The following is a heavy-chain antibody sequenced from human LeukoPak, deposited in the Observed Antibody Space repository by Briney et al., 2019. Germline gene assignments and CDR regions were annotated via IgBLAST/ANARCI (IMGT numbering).Heavy chain of an antibody. CDR1: GFTFSDFA. J-gene: IGHJ4*02. CDR2: ISVTGGST. CDR3: ASDTMFGEVIFDY. D-gene: IGHD3-3*01. Sequence: PGGSLGLSCAASGFTFSDFAMSWVRQAPGRGLEWVSAISVTGGSTYYADSVKGRFTISRDNSQNILYLQMNSLRAEDTATYYCASDTMFGEVIFDYWGQGTLVTVSS. V-gene: IGHV3-23*01.